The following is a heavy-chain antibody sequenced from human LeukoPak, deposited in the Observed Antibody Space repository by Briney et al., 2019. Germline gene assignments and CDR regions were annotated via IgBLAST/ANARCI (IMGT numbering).Heavy chain of an antibody. CDR2: INHSGST. D-gene: IGHD5-24*01. CDR3: ARGDGFFDY. J-gene: IGHJ4*02. Sequence: SETLSLTCAVYGGSFSGYYWSWIRQPPGKGLEWIGEINHSGSTNYNPSLKSRVTISVDTSRNQFSLKLSSVTAADTAVYYCARGDGFFDYWGQGTLVTVSS. V-gene: IGHV4-34*01. CDR1: GGSFSGYY.